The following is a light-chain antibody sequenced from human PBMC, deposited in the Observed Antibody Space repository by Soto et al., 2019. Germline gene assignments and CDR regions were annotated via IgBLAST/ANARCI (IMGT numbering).Light chain of an antibody. J-gene: IGKJ4*01. V-gene: IGKV3-20*01. CDR3: QQYGSSPPLT. CDR1: QTVGVR. Sequence: EIVLTQSPATLSSSPGERATLSCRASQTVGVRLAWYQHKPGQAPRLIIYGASRRATGVPDRFIGSGSGTDFTLTISRLEPEDFAVYYCQQYGSSPPLTFGGGTKVDIK. CDR2: GAS.